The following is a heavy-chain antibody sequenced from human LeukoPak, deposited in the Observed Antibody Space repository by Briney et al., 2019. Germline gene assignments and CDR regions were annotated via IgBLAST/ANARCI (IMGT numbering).Heavy chain of an antibody. CDR1: GGSFSGYY. V-gene: IGHV4-34*01. CDR3: ARGRVLLWFGETSPYFDY. D-gene: IGHD3-10*01. CDR2: INHSGST. Sequence: SETLSLTCAVYGGSFSGYYWSWIHQPPGKGLEWIGEINHSGSTNYNPSLKSRVTISLDTSKNQFSLKLSSVTAADTAVYYCARGRVLLWFGETSPYFDYWGQGTLVTVSS. J-gene: IGHJ4*02.